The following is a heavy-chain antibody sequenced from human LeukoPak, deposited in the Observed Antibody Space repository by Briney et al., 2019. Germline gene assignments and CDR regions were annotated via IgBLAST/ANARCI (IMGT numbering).Heavy chain of an antibody. V-gene: IGHV4-59*02. CDR2: SHYSGSA. J-gene: IGHJ4*02. CDR3: AGGGYCSSASCHAPLFDW. D-gene: IGHD2-2*01. CDR1: GASVRRYY. Sequence: SETLSLTCTVSGASVRRYYSSWIRQSPGKGLEWIGYSHYSGSANFNPSLKSRVSISVDTSKNQFSLNLRSLPAADTAVYYCAGGGYCSSASCHAPLFDWWGPGILVTVSS.